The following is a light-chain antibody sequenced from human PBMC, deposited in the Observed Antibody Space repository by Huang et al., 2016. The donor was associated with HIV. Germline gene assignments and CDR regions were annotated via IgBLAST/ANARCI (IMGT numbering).Light chain of an antibody. J-gene: IGKJ4*01. V-gene: IGKV3-11*01. Sequence: EIVLTQSPVTLSLSPGQRATLSCRASQNINTYLAWYQQKPGQAPRLLIYDASNRATGIPARFSGSGSGTDFTLTISSLEPEDFVVYFCQQRSSWPLTLGGGTTIEIK. CDR1: QNINTY. CDR2: DAS. CDR3: QQRSSWPLT.